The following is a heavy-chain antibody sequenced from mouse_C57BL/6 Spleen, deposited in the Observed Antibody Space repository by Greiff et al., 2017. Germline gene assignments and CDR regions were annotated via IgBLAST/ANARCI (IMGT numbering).Heavy chain of an antibody. CDR1: GYTFTSYG. CDR2: IYPRSGNT. D-gene: IGHD1-1*01. J-gene: IGHJ4*01. V-gene: IGHV1-81*01. CDR3: ARRTTVVADAMDY. Sequence: QVQLKESGAELARPGASVKLSCKASGYTFTSYGISWVKQRTGQGLEWIGEIYPRSGNTYYNEKFKGKATLTADKSSSTAYMELRSLTSEDSAVYFCARRTTVVADAMDYWGQGTSVTVSS.